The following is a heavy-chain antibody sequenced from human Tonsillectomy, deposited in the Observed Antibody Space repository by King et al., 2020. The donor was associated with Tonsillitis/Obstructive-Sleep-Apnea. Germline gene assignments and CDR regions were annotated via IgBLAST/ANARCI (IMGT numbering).Heavy chain of an antibody. CDR2: IIPLLSIS. Sequence: QLVQSGAEVKKPGSSVKVSCKASGGTFSSYGVSWVRQAPGQGLEWMGCIIPLLSISNYAQKFQGRLTITADKATNTAYMYLGSLRSEETAVYYCARDSGDGAHFDYWGQGTLVTVSS. CDR3: ARDSGDGAHFDY. V-gene: IGHV1-69*09. J-gene: IGHJ4*02. D-gene: IGHD7-27*01. CDR1: GGTFSSYG.